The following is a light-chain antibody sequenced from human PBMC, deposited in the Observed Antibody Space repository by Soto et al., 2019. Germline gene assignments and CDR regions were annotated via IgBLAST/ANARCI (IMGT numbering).Light chain of an antibody. Sequence: EKVMTQSPATVSVSTGERATLSCRASQSVSSNLAWYQQKPGQAPRLLIYGAFARPTGIPARFSGSGSGTEFTLTISSLQSEDFAVYYCQQYNNWPPGLTFGGGTKV. CDR3: QQYNNWPPGLT. J-gene: IGKJ4*01. CDR1: QSVSSN. CDR2: GAF. V-gene: IGKV3-15*01.